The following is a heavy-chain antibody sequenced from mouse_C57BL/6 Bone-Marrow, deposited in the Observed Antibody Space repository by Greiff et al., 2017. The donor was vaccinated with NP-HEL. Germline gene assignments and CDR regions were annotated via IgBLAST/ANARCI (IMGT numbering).Heavy chain of an antibody. CDR3: ARPFYDYGGFAY. CDR1: GFTFSDYY. J-gene: IGHJ3*01. Sequence: EVQRVESGGGLVQPGGSLKLSCAASGFTFSDYYMYWVRQTPEKRLEWVAYISNGGGSTYYPDTVKGRFTISRDNAKNTLYLQMSRLKSEDTAMYYCARPFYDYGGFAYWGQGTLVTVSA. V-gene: IGHV5-12*01. D-gene: IGHD2-4*01. CDR2: ISNGGGST.